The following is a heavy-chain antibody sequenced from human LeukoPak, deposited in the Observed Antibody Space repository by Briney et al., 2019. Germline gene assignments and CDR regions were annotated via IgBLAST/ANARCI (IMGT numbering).Heavy chain of an antibody. CDR1: GYTFAGSY. J-gene: IGHJ4*02. CDR2: INPNTGAT. Sequence: ASVKVSCKASGYTFAGSYPHWVRQAPGQGLEWMGWINPNTGATTYAQNFQGRVTMTRDTSISTAYMELSRLTFADTAVYYCARDGTIAVAGYWGQGTLVTVSS. D-gene: IGHD6-19*01. V-gene: IGHV1-2*02. CDR3: ARDGTIAVAGY.